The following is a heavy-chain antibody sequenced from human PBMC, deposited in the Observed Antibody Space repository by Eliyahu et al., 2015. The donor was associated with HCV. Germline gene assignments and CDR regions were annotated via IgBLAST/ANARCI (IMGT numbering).Heavy chain of an antibody. D-gene: IGHD3-22*01. CDR3: ARSSYYDSSGYYDSGWYFDL. Sequence: QLQLQESGPGLVKPSGTLSLXCTVXGGSIGTXRYYWGWIRQPPGKGLEWIGTIYSNXXTFYNPSLKSRLTISADTSKNQFSLKLSSVTAADTAAYYCARSSYYDSSGYYDSGWYFDLWGRGTLVTVSS. J-gene: IGHJ2*01. V-gene: IGHV4-39*01. CDR2: IYSNXXT. CDR1: GGSIGTXRYY.